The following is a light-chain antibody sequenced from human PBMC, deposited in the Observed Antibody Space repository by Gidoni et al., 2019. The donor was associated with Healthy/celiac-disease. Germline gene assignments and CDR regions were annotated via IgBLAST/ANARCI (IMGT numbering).Light chain of an antibody. J-gene: IGLJ1*01. CDR3: SSYTSSSTRLYV. Sequence: QSALTQPASVSGSPGQSITISCTGTSSDVGDYNYVSWYQQHPGKAPKLMIFDVPNRPSGVSNRFSGSKSGNTASLTISGLQAEDEADYYCSSYTSSSTRLYVFGTGTKVAVL. CDR2: DVP. V-gene: IGLV2-14*01. CDR1: SSDVGDYNY.